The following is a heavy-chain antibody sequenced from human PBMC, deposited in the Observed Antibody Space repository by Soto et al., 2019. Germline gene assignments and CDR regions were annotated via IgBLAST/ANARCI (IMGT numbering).Heavy chain of an antibody. J-gene: IGHJ4*02. CDR3: ARNVGAYDFWNGYSHFDY. CDR2: INRRGST. V-gene: IGHV4-34*01. D-gene: IGHD3-3*01. Sequence: SETLSLTCAVYDGSLSGYYWSWIRQPPGKGLEWIGEINRRGSTNYNPSLKSRVTISVGTSKNQFSRKLSSVTAADTVVYYCARNVGAYDFWNGYSHFDYWDQGTLVTVSS. CDR1: DGSLSGYY.